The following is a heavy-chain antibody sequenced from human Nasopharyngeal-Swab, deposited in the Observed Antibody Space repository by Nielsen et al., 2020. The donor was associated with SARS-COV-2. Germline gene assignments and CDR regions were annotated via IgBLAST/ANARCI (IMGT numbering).Heavy chain of an antibody. CDR1: RGSMRSYY. CDR2: IHHSGST. D-gene: IGHD3-3*01. Sequence: SETLSLTCTVSRGSMRSYYWNWIRQSPGKGLEWIGYIHHSGSTNYNPSLKSRVTTSVDTSKNQFSLKLSSATAADTAMYYCARGRDGYYDPFDYWGQGALVTVSS. V-gene: IGHV4-59*01. CDR3: ARGRDGYYDPFDY. J-gene: IGHJ4*02.